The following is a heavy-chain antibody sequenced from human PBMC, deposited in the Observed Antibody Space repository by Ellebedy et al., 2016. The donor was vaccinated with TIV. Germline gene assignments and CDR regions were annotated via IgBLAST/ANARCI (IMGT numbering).Heavy chain of an antibody. Sequence: GESLKISCAASGFTFSSYAMSWVRQAPGKGLARVPSICGSGGRTYYAGSVKGRFTISRDNSKNTLNLRMNSLRAEDTAVYYCAKDFIYGDYADYWGQGTLVTVSS. J-gene: IGHJ4*02. CDR1: GFTFSSYA. D-gene: IGHD4-17*01. CDR3: AKDFIYGDYADY. CDR2: ICGSGGRT. V-gene: IGHV3-23*01.